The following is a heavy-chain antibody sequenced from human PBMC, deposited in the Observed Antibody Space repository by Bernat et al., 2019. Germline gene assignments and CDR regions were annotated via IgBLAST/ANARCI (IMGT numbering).Heavy chain of an antibody. CDR3: ARHRCSSANCYTGWFDP. Sequence: EVQVVESGGGLIQPGGSLRLSCAASGFTVSSNYMSWVRQAPGKGLEWVSTIYSGGTTYYADSVKGRFTISRDNSKNTLFLQMNSLRSEDTAVYSCARHRCSSANCYTGWFDPWGQGTLVTVSS. V-gene: IGHV3-53*01. CDR1: GFTVSSNY. J-gene: IGHJ5*02. CDR2: IYSGGTT. D-gene: IGHD2-2*02.